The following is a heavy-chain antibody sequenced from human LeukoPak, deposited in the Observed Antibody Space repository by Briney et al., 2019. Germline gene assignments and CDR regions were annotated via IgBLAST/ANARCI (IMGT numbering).Heavy chain of an antibody. Sequence: GASVKVSCKASGYTFTGYYMHWVRQAPGQGLEWMGRINPNSGVTNYAQKFQGRVTMTRDTSISTAYMELSRLRSDDTAVYYCAREVQLSMVRGVWPDYWGQGTLVTVSS. CDR3: AREVQLSMVRGVWPDY. CDR1: GYTFTGYY. J-gene: IGHJ4*02. V-gene: IGHV1-2*06. D-gene: IGHD3-10*01. CDR2: INPNSGVT.